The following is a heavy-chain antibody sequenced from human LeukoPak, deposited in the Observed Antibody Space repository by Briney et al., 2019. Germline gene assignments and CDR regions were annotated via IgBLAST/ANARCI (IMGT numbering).Heavy chain of an antibody. J-gene: IGHJ6*02. Sequence: PSETLSLTCTVSGGSISSSSYYWSWIRQPPGKGLEWIGYIYYSGSTNYNPSLKSRVTISVDTSKNQFSLKLSSVTAADTAVYYCARDNDYYYGMDVWGQGTTVTVSS. CDR3: ARDNDYYYGMDV. V-gene: IGHV4-61*01. CDR1: GGSISSSSYY. CDR2: IYYSGST.